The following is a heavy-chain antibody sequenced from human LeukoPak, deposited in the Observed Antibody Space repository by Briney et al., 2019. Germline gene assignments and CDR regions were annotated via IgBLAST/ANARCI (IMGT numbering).Heavy chain of an antibody. J-gene: IGHJ4*02. CDR3: ARGWYPKVDYFDY. CDR2: IHYSGST. V-gene: IGHV4-39*07. CDR1: GGSISSSSYY. Sequence: PSETLSLTCTVSGGSISSSSYYWGWIRQPPGKGLEWIGSIHYSGSTYYNPSLKSRVTISVDTSKIQFSLKLSSVTAADTAVYYCARGWYPKVDYFDYWGQGTLVTVSS. D-gene: IGHD6-13*01.